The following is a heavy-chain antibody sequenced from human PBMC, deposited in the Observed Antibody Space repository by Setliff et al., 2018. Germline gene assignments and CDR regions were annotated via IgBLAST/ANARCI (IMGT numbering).Heavy chain of an antibody. J-gene: IGHJ5*02. Sequence: GGSLRLSCAASGFIVSDKHMTWLRQAPGRGLEWVSNIKQDGSEKHYVDSVKGRFTISRDNAKNSLYPQLNSLRAEDTAVYYCSTRTVAARSLDTWGQGTLVTVSS. D-gene: IGHD6-13*01. CDR1: GFIVSDKH. CDR2: IKQDGSEK. CDR3: STRTVAARSLDT. V-gene: IGHV3-7*01.